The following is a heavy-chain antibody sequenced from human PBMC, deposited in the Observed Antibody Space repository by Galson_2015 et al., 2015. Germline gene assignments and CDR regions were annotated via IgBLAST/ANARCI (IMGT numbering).Heavy chain of an antibody. V-gene: IGHV3-53*01. CDR2: IYSTGDT. CDR3: ARDVGPW. CDR1: GVTVGNNY. D-gene: IGHD1-26*01. J-gene: IGHJ4*02. Sequence: SLRLSCAASGVTVGNNYMSWVRQAPGKGLEWVSIIYSTGDTYYADSVKGRFTISRDIFKNTVYLQMNNLRAEDTAMYYCARDVGPWGGQGTLVTVSP.